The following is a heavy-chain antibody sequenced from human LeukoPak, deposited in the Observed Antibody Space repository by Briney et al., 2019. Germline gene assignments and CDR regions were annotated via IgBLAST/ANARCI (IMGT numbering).Heavy chain of an antibody. J-gene: IGHJ1*01. CDR2: ISGSGGTT. V-gene: IGHV3-23*01. D-gene: IGHD3-10*01. Sequence: GGSLRLSCAASGFTFSSFAMNWVRQAPGKGLEWVSSISGSGGTTYYAGSVKGRFTISRDNSKNTLYLQMSSLRAEDTAVYYCANGGFYYGSGLYFQHWGQGTLVTVSS. CDR3: ANGGFYYGSGLYFQH. CDR1: GFTFSSFA.